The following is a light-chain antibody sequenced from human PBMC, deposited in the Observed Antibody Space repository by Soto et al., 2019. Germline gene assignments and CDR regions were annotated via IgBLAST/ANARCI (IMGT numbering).Light chain of an antibody. CDR3: QQYNDWPPWT. J-gene: IGKJ1*01. Sequence: EIVMTQSPATLSVSPGERATLSCRASQSVSNNLAWFQHKPGQAPRLLIYGASARATGIPARFSGSGSGTEFTITISNLQSEDFAVYYCQQYNDWPPWTFGQGTKVEIK. CDR2: GAS. V-gene: IGKV3-15*01. CDR1: QSVSNN.